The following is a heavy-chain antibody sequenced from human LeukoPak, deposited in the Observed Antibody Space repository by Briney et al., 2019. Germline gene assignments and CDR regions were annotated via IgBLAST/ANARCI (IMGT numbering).Heavy chain of an antibody. V-gene: IGHV3-21*01. D-gene: IGHD3-3*01. J-gene: IGHJ5*02. Sequence: TGGSLRLSCAASGFTFSSYSMNWVRQAPGKGLEWVSSISSSSSYIYYADSVKGRFTISRDNAKNSLYLQMNSLRAEDTAVYYCARSTTDFWSGDFDPWGQGTLVTVSS. CDR1: GFTFSSYS. CDR2: ISSSSSYI. CDR3: ARSTTDFWSGDFDP.